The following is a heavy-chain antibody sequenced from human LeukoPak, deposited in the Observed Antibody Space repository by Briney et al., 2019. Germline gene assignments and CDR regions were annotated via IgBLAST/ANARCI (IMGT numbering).Heavy chain of an antibody. J-gene: IGHJ5*02. V-gene: IGHV4-59*01. CDR1: GGSISSYY. D-gene: IGHD3-3*01. CDR2: IYYSGST. Sequence: SETLSLTCTVSGGSISSYYWSWIRQPPGKGLVWIGYIYYSGSTNYNPSLKSRVTISVDTSKNQFSLKLSSVTAADTAVYYCARAPAPYDFWSGYYSSWFDPWGQGTLVTVSS. CDR3: ARAPAPYDFWSGYYSSWFDP.